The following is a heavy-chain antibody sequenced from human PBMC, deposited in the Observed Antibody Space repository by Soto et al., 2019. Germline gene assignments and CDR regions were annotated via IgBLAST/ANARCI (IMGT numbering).Heavy chain of an antibody. Sequence: SVKVSFTASGGTFSSYAISWVRQAPGQGLEWMGGIIPIFGTANYAQKFQGRVTITADESTSTAYMELSSLRSEDTAVYYCARVAHSSGYYYSDYWGQGTLVTVSS. CDR3: ARVAHSSGYYYSDY. CDR1: GGTFSSYA. CDR2: IIPIFGTA. J-gene: IGHJ4*02. V-gene: IGHV1-69*01. D-gene: IGHD3-22*01.